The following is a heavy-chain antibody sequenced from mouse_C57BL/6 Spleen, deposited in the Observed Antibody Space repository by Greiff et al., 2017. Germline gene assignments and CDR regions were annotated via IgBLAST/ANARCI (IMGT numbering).Heavy chain of an antibody. CDR1: GFTFSDYG. V-gene: IGHV5-17*01. CDR2: ISSGSSTI. CDR3: ARKYYDYDGDWFAY. D-gene: IGHD2-4*01. Sequence: EVQLVESGGGLVKPGGSLKLSCAASGFTFSDYGMHWVRQAPEKGLEWVAYISSGSSTISYADTVKGRFTISRDNAKNTLFLQMTSLRSEDTAMYYCARKYYDYDGDWFAYWGQGTLVTVSA. J-gene: IGHJ3*01.